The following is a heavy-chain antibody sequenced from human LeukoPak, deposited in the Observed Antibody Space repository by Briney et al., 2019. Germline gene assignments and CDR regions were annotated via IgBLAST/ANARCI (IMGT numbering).Heavy chain of an antibody. CDR2: ISAYNGNT. D-gene: IGHD3-10*01. V-gene: IGHV1-18*01. Sequence: ASVKVSCKASGYTFTSYGISWVRQAPGQGLEWMGWISAYNGNTNYAQKLRGRVTMTTDTSTSTAYMELRSLRSDDTAVYYCARDIGSGSGSYYSFDYWGQGTLVTVSS. CDR3: ARDIGSGSGSYYSFDY. J-gene: IGHJ4*02. CDR1: GYTFTSYG.